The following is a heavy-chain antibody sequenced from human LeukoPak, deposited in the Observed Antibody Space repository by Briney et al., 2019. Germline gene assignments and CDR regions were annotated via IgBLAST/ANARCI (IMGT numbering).Heavy chain of an antibody. V-gene: IGHV3-48*03. Sequence: PGGSLRLSCAASGFTFSSYEMNWVRQVPGQGLELISYISSSGSTIYYADSVKGRFTISRDNAKNSLYLQMNSLRAEDTAVYYCARVQYRSSCLDNWGQGTLVTVSS. J-gene: IGHJ4*02. CDR3: ARVQYRSSCLDN. D-gene: IGHD6-6*01. CDR2: ISSSGSTI. CDR1: GFTFSSYE.